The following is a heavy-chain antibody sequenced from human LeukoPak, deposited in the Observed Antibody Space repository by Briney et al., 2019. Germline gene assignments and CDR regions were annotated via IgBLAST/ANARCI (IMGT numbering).Heavy chain of an antibody. CDR3: ARDGDSSGYYAAFDI. D-gene: IGHD3-22*01. CDR1: GFTFRSYS. Sequence: PGGSLRLSCAASGFTFRSYSMNWVRQAPGKGLEWLSYISSISSIIYYADSVKGRFTISRDNAKNSLYLQMNSLRDEDTAVYYCARDGDSSGYYAAFDIWGQGTMVTVSS. CDR2: ISSISSII. J-gene: IGHJ3*02. V-gene: IGHV3-48*02.